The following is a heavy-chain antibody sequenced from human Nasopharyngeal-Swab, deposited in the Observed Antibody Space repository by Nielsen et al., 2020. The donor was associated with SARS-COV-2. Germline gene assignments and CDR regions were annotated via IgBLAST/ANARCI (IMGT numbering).Heavy chain of an antibody. D-gene: IGHD5-24*01. Sequence: VKVSCKTSGGTFSSYGISWFRQAPGQGLEWMGGIIPILPITNYAQKFQDRVTITADKSTSTAYMELSSLRSEDTAAYYCARGGWLRRDYYYSYYYIDVWGKGTTVTVSS. J-gene: IGHJ6*03. CDR2: IIPILPIT. CDR3: ARGGWLRRDYYYSYYYIDV. CDR1: GGTFSSYG. V-gene: IGHV1-69*10.